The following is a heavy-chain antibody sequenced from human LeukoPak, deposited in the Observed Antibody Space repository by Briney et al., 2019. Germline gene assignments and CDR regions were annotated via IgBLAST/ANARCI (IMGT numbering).Heavy chain of an antibody. D-gene: IGHD3-3*01. CDR2: IYYSGST. CDR1: GGSISSYY. V-gene: IGHV4-59*01. Sequence: PSETLSLTCTVSGGSISSYYWSWIRQPPGKGLEWIGYIYYSGSTNYNPSLKSRVTISVDTSKNQFSLKLSSVTAAGTAVYYCAREEEWLFDYWGQGTLVTVSS. CDR3: AREEEWLFDY. J-gene: IGHJ4*02.